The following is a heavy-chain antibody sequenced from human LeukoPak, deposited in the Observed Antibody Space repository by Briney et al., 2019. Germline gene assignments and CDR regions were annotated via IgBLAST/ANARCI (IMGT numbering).Heavy chain of an antibody. Sequence: GGSLRLSCAASGFTFSSYAMNWVRQAPGKGLEWVSSISGSGGITYYADSVKGRFTISRDNSKNTLYLQMNSLRVEDTAIYYCAKIRITDDYWGQGTLVTVSS. CDR2: ISGSGGIT. V-gene: IGHV3-23*01. D-gene: IGHD3-10*01. J-gene: IGHJ4*02. CDR1: GFTFSSYA. CDR3: AKIRITDDY.